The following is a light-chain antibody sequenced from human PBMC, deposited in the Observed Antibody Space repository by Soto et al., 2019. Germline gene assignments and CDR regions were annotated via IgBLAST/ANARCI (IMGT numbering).Light chain of an antibody. CDR2: GAS. V-gene: IGKV3-15*01. J-gene: IGKJ5*01. CDR3: QQYDNWPPLT. CDR1: QSVSSN. Sequence: EIVMTQSPATLSVSPGERATLSCRASQSVSSNLAWYQQKPGQAPRLLIYGASTRATGFPARFSGSGSGTAFTLTIISLQSEDFAVYYCQQYDNWPPLTFGQGTRLEIK.